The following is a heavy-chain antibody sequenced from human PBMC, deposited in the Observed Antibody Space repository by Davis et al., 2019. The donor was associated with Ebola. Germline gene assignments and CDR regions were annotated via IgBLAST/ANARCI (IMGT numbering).Heavy chain of an antibody. J-gene: IGHJ4*02. CDR3: TTAHMHADYYFDY. Sequence: PGGSLRLSCVASGLTFSNAWMSWVRQAPGKGLEWVGRIKSKSDGGTRDYAAPVKGRFTISRDDSKNTLYLQMNSLKTEDTAVYYCTTAHMHADYYFDYWGQGTLVTVSS. V-gene: IGHV3-15*01. CDR2: IKSKSDGGTR. CDR1: GLTFSNAW.